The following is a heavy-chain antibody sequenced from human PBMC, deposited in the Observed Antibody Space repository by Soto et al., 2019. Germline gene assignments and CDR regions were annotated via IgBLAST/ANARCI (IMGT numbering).Heavy chain of an antibody. D-gene: IGHD3-22*01. CDR3: ATESSYYYDSSGYYTLDY. CDR1: GYTLTELS. Sequence: ASVKVSCKVSGYTLTELSMHWVRQAPGKGLEWMGGFDPEDGETIYAQKFQGRVTMTEDTSTDTAYMELSSLRSEDTAVYYCATESSYYYDSSGYYTLDYWGQGTLVTVSS. V-gene: IGHV1-24*01. CDR2: FDPEDGET. J-gene: IGHJ4*02.